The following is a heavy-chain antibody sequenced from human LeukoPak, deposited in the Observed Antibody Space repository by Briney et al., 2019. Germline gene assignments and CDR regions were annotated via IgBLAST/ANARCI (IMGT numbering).Heavy chain of an antibody. Sequence: SGGTLRLSCAASGFTFSTYGMSWVRQAPGKGLEWVSAISGSSDATFYADSVKGRFAISRDNAKNSLYLQMNSLRAEDTAVYYCARDFYDGFALDYWGQGTLVTVSS. CDR1: GFTFSTYG. V-gene: IGHV3-23*01. CDR2: ISGSSDAT. CDR3: ARDFYDGFALDY. J-gene: IGHJ4*02. D-gene: IGHD2/OR15-2a*01.